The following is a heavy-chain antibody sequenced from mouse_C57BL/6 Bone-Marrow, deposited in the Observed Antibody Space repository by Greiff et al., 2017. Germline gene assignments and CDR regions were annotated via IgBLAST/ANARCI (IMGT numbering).Heavy chain of an antibody. J-gene: IGHJ2*01. CDR3: ARGYYGSSTVLDY. CDR2: ISYDGSN. CDR1: GYSITSGYY. D-gene: IGHD1-1*01. Sequence: EVQVVESGPGLVKPSQSLSLTCSVTGYSITSGYYWNWIRQFPGNKLEWMGNISYDGSNNYNPSLKNRISITRDTSKNPFVLKLNSVTTEDTATYYCARGYYGSSTVLDYWGQGTTLTVSS. V-gene: IGHV3-6*01.